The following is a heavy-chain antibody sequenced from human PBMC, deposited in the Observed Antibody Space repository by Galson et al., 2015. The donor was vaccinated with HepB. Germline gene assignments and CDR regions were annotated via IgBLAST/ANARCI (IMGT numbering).Heavy chain of an antibody. CDR3: AKDNYYYSSGSIDI. CDR2: ISWNSGSI. J-gene: IGHJ3*02. D-gene: IGHD3-22*01. Sequence: LRLSCAASGFTFDDYAMHWVRQAPGKGLEWVSGISWNSGSIGYADSVKGRFTISRDNAKNSLYLQMNSLRAEDTALYYCAKDNYYYSSGSIDILGQGAMVPVSS. V-gene: IGHV3-9*01. CDR1: GFTFDDYA.